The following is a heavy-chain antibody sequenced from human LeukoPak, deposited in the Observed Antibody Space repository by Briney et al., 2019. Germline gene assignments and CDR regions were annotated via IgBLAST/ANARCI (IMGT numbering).Heavy chain of an antibody. J-gene: IGHJ4*02. CDR1: DGSISSYY. CDR2: IYYSGST. CDR3: ARGGWELADFDY. D-gene: IGHD1-26*01. V-gene: IGHV4-59*01. Sequence: PSETLSLTCTVSDGSISSYYWSWIRQPPGKGLEWIGYIYYSGSTNYNPSLKSRVTISVDTSKNQFSLKLSSVTAADTAVYYCARGGWELADFDYWGQGTLVTVSS.